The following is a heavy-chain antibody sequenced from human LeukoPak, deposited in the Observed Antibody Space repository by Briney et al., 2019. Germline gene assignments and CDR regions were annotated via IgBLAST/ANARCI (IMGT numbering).Heavy chain of an antibody. Sequence: GGSLRLSCEAAGFSFRDYPMGWVRQAPGKGLEWVSYISSSSSTIYYADSVKGRFTISRDNAKNSLYLQMNSLRAEDTAVYYCARSSLAEWLPFDYWGQGTLVTVSS. J-gene: IGHJ4*02. CDR1: GFSFRDYP. V-gene: IGHV3-48*01. CDR2: ISSSSSTI. CDR3: ARSSLAEWLPFDY. D-gene: IGHD5-12*01.